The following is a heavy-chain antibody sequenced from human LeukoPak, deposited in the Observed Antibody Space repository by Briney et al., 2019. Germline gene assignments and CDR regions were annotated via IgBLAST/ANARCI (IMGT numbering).Heavy chain of an antibody. CDR3: ARVPTVGASPDY. D-gene: IGHD1-26*01. Sequence: SETLSLTCTVSGGSISSYYWSWIRQPPGKGLEWIGYIYYSGSTNYNPSLKSRVTISVDTSKNQFSLKLSSVTAADTAVYYCARVPTVGASPDYWGQGTLVTVSS. V-gene: IGHV4-59*01. CDR1: GGSISSYY. CDR2: IYYSGST. J-gene: IGHJ4*02.